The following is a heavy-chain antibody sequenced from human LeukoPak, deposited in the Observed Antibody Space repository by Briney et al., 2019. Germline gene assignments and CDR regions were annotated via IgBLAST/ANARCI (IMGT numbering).Heavy chain of an antibody. CDR2: ISYDGSNK. CDR3: ARDSYQYDSSGYYYHFYYYGVDV. CDR1: GFTFSNYG. V-gene: IGHV3-30*03. D-gene: IGHD3-22*01. J-gene: IGHJ6*02. Sequence: PGGSLRLSCAASGFTFSNYGMHWVRQAPGKGLEWVAVISYDGSNKYYADSVKGRFTISRDNSKNTLHLQMSGLRTEDTAVYYCARDSYQYDSSGYYYHFYYYGVDVWGQGTTVAVSS.